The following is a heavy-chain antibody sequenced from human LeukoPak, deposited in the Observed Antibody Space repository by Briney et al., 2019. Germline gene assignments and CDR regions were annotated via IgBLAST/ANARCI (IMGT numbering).Heavy chain of an antibody. CDR1: VVTFSSYA. J-gene: IGHJ4*02. V-gene: IGHV1-69*04. CDR2: IIPILGIA. Sequence: SVKVSCKASVVTFSSYAISWVRQAPGQGLEWMGRIIPILGIANYAQKFQGRVTITTDKPTSTAYMELSSLRSEDTAVYYCARIMTPPSFYFDYWGQGTLVTVSS. D-gene: IGHD3-16*01. CDR3: ARIMTPPSFYFDY.